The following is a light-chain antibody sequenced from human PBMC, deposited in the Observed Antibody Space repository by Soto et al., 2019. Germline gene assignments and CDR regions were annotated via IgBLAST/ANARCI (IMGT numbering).Light chain of an antibody. CDR3: QTWGTGIVL. V-gene: IGLV4-69*02. Sequence: QPVLTQSPSASASLGASVKLTCTLSSGHSSYAIAWHQQQPEKGPRYLMKLNIDGSHIKGDGIPDRFSGSSSGAERYLTISSLQSEDEADYYCQTWGTGIVLFGGGTKLTVL. CDR1: SGHSSYA. CDR2: LNIDGSH. J-gene: IGLJ2*01.